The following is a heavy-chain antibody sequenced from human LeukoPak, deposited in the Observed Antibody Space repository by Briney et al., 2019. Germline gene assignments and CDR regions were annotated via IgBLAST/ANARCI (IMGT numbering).Heavy chain of an antibody. Sequence: GGSLRLSCAASGFTFSSYWMSWVRQAPGKGLEWVANIKQDGSEEYYVDSVKGRFTISRDNAKNSLYLQMNSLRAEDTAVYYCARAYCSSTSCYPPNYWGQGTLVTVSS. V-gene: IGHV3-7*01. J-gene: IGHJ4*02. CDR2: IKQDGSEE. CDR3: ARAYCSSTSCYPPNY. D-gene: IGHD2-2*01. CDR1: GFTFSSYW.